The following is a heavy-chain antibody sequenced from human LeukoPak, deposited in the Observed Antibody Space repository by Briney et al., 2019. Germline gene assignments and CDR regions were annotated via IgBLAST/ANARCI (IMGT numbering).Heavy chain of an antibody. J-gene: IGHJ4*02. CDR3: ARDPGYCSGGSCYNFDY. Sequence: PGGSLRLSCAASGFTFSSYWMHWVRQAPGKGLVWVSRINSDGSSTSYADSVKGRFTISRDNAKNTLYLQMSSLRAEDTAVYYCARDPGYCSGGSCYNFDYWGQGTLVTVSS. CDR1: GFTFSSYW. D-gene: IGHD2-15*01. V-gene: IGHV3-74*01. CDR2: INSDGSST.